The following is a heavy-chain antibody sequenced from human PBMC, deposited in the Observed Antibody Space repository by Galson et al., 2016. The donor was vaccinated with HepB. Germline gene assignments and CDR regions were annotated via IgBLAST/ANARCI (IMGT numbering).Heavy chain of an antibody. CDR2: ISYDGNNK. V-gene: IGHV3-30*14. CDR1: GFTFSSYA. CDR3: ARGVYGDHGWFDY. D-gene: IGHD4-17*01. J-gene: IGHJ4*02. Sequence: SLRLSCAASGFTFSSYAMHWVRQAPGKGLEWVAVISYDGNNKYFAGSVKGRFTISRDNSKNTLFLQMNTLRAEDTAVYYCARGVYGDHGWFDYWGQGTLATVSS.